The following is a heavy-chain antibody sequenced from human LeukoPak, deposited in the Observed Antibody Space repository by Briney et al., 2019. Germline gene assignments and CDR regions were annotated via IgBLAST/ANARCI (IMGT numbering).Heavy chain of an antibody. CDR3: AREHYYGSSGYYFDY. V-gene: IGHV4-39*07. CDR1: GGSISTSYY. D-gene: IGHD3-22*01. CDR2: IFYSGST. Sequence: PSETLSLTCTVSGGSISTSYYWGWVRQPPGKGLEWIGNIFYSGSTYYSPSLKSRVTISLDTSRNQFSLKLNSVTAADTAVYYCAREHYYGSSGYYFDYWGQGTLVTVSS. J-gene: IGHJ4*02.